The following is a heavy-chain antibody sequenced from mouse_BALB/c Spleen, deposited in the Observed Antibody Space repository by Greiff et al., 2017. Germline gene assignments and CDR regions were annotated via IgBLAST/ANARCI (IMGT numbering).Heavy chain of an antibody. J-gene: IGHJ4*01. CDR2: ISSGGST. V-gene: IGHV5-6-5*01. Sequence: EVMLVESGGGLVKPGGSLKLSCAASGFTFSSYAMSWVRQTPEKRLEWVASISSGGSTYYPDSVKGRFTISRDNARNILYLQISSLRSEDTAMYYCARGGYYAMDYWGQGTSVTVSS. CDR3: ARGGYYAMDY. CDR1: GFTFSSYA.